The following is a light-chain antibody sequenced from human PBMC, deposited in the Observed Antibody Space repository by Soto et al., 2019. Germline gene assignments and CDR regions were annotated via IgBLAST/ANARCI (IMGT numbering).Light chain of an antibody. CDR1: QSVSSY. CDR3: QQRSTWPKT. Sequence: EIVLTQSPATLSLSPGERATLSCRASQSVSSYLSWYQQKPGRAPMLLIYDASTMATGIPARFSGSGSGTDFTLTISSLEPEDFAVYYCQQRSTWPKTFGQGTKLDIK. CDR2: DAS. J-gene: IGKJ2*01. V-gene: IGKV3-11*01.